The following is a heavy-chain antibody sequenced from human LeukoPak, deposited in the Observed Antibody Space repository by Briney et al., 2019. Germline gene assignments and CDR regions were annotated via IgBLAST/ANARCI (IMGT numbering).Heavy chain of an antibody. J-gene: IGHJ4*02. D-gene: IGHD3-10*01. V-gene: IGHV4-59*08. CDR2: IYYSGST. CDR3: ASTTSRNYYGSGSYLNY. Sequence: SETLSLTCTVSGGSISSYYWSWIRQPPGKGLEWIGFIYYSGSTNYSPSLKSRVTISVDTSKNQFSLKLSSVTAADTAVYYCASTTSRNYYGSGSYLNYWGQGTLVTVSS. CDR1: GGSISSYY.